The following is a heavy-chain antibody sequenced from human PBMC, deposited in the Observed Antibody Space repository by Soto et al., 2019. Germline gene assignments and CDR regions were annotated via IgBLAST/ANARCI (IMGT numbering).Heavy chain of an antibody. CDR3: ARTDEEFYAFDI. CDR1: GGSISSYY. J-gene: IGHJ3*02. D-gene: IGHD3-10*01. V-gene: IGHV4-59*01. CDR2: IYYSGST. Sequence: ASETLSLTCTVSGGSISSYYWSWIRQPPGKGLEWIGYIYYSGSTNYNPSLKSRVTISVDTSKNQFSLKLSSVTAADTAVYYCARTDEEFYAFDIWGQGTMVTVSS.